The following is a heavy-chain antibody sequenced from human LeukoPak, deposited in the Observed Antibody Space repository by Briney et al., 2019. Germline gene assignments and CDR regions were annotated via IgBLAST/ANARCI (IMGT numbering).Heavy chain of an antibody. CDR3: ARDSPMVRASY. V-gene: IGHV3-48*04. D-gene: IGHD3-10*01. J-gene: IGHJ4*02. CDR1: GFTFSSYS. Sequence: GGSVRLSCAASGFTFSSYSMNWVRQAPGKGLEWVSYISSSSSTIYYADSVKGRFTISRDNAKNSLYLQMNSLRAEDTAVYYCARDSPMVRASYWGQGTLVTVSS. CDR2: ISSSSSTI.